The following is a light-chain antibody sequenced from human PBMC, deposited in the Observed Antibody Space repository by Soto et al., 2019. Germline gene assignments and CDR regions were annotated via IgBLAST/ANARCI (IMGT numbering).Light chain of an antibody. CDR2: GAS. CDR1: QSVSSN. CDR3: QQYKNWPPIT. V-gene: IGKV3-15*01. Sequence: ELVMTQSPATLSLSPGERATHSCRASQSVSSNLAWYQQQPGQAPRLLIYGASTRATGIPARFSGSGSGTEFTPTISSLQSEDFAVYYCQQYKNWPPITFGQGTRVDIK. J-gene: IGKJ5*01.